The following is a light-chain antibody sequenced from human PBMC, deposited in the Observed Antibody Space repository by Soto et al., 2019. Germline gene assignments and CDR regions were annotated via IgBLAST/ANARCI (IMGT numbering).Light chain of an antibody. Sequence: EILLTQSPGTLSLSPGERATLSCRASQSVNSSYLAWYQQKPGQAPRLLIYVASSSATGIPDRFSGSGSGTDFTLTISRLEPEDLAVYYCQQYGSSPWTFGQGTKVEIK. J-gene: IGKJ1*01. CDR3: QQYGSSPWT. CDR2: VAS. V-gene: IGKV3-20*01. CDR1: QSVNSSY.